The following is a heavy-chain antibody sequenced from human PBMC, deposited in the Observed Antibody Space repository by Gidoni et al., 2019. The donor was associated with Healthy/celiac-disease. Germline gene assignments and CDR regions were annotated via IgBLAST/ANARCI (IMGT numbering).Heavy chain of an antibody. J-gene: IGHJ4*02. CDR2: ISWNSGCV. D-gene: IGHD2-2*01. Sequence: EVQLVSSGGGLVRPGRSRRLGCAASGFTLAEYARHWVRQAPGKGLEWVSGISWNSGCVGYADSVKGRFTISIDNDKNSLYLQMNSLRAEDTALYYCAKAGSCSTTSCYSLWFDYWGPGTLVTVSS. CDR1: GFTLAEYA. V-gene: IGHV3-9*01. CDR3: AKAGSCSTTSCYSLWFDY.